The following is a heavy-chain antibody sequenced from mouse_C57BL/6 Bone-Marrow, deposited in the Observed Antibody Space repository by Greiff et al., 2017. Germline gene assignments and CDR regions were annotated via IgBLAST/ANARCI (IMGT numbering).Heavy chain of an antibody. J-gene: IGHJ3*01. V-gene: IGHV14-4*01. Sequence: EVQLQQSGAELVRPGASVKLSCTASGFNIKDDYMHWVKQRPEQGLEWIGWIDPENGDTEYASKFQGKATITADTSSNTSYLQLSSLTSEDTAVYYCTLYWFAYWGQGTLVTVSA. CDR3: TLYWFAY. CDR2: IDPENGDT. CDR1: GFNIKDDY.